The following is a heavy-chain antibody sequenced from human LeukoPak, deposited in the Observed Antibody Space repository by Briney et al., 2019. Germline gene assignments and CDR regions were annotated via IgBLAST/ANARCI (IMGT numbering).Heavy chain of an antibody. V-gene: IGHV3-15*07. CDR3: TTDRDVGYCSSTSCYAFYYYYYGMDV. CDR2: IKSKTDGGTT. Sequence: GGSLGLSCAASGFTFSNAWMNWVRQAPGKGLEWVGRIKSKTDGGTTDYAAPVKGRFTISRDDSKNTLYLQMNSLKTEDTAVYYCTTDRDVGYCSSTSCYAFYYYYYGMDVWGQGTTVTVSS. D-gene: IGHD2-2*03. CDR1: GFTFSNAW. J-gene: IGHJ6*02.